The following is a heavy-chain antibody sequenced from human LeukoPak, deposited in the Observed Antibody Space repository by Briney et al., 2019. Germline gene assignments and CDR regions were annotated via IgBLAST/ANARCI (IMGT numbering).Heavy chain of an antibody. CDR2: VHSNGDT. V-gene: IGHV4-59*01. CDR3: ARGKYYYGSGSYHPGLPADY. D-gene: IGHD3-10*01. CDR1: GGSISDYY. Sequence: SETLSLTCIITGGSISDYYWGWIRQPPGKGLERIGYVHSNGDTGYNPSLKSRVTISVDTSKNQFSLKLSSVTAADTAVYYCARGKYYYGSGSYHPGLPADYWGQGTLVTVSS. J-gene: IGHJ4*02.